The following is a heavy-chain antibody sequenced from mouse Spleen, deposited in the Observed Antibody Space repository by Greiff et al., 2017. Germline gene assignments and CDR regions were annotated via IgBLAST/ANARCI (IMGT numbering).Heavy chain of an antibody. CDR1: GFSFTNYA. V-gene: IGHV2-4-1*01. CDR3: ARYYGSSYDAMDY. J-gene: IGHJ4*01. CDR2: IWSDGST. Sequence: VMLVESGPGLVAPSQTLSITCTVSGFSFTNYAVHWVRQSPGKGLEWLGVIWSDGSTDYNAAFISRLSISKDNSKSQVFFKMNSLQADDTAIYYCARYYGSSYDAMDYWGQGTSVTVSS. D-gene: IGHD1-1*01.